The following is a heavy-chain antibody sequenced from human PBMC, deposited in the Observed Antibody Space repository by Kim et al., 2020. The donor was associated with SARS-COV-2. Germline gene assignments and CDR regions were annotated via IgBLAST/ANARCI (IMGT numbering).Heavy chain of an antibody. D-gene: IGHD5-18*01. CDR2: ISGSGGST. CDR3: AKARAEDNFVDALVC. CDR1: GFTFSSYA. Sequence: GGSLRLSCAASGFTFSSYAMTWVRQAPGKGLEWVSVISGSGGSTTYADAVKGRFTISRDNSKNTLYLQMNTLRAEDTALYYCAKARAEDNFVDALVCWG. J-gene: IGHJ1*01. V-gene: IGHV3-23*01.